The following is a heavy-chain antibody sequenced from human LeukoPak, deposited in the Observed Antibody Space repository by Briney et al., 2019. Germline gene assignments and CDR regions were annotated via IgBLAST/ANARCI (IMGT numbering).Heavy chain of an antibody. CDR3: AICISVATPDYFDC. V-gene: IGHV3-7*01. CDR1: GFTFSSYW. Sequence: GGSLRLSCAASGFTFSSYWMSWVRQAPGKGLEWVANIKQDGSEKYYVDSVKGRFTISRDNAKNSLYLQMNSLRAEDTAVYYCAICISVATPDYFDCWGQGTLVTVSS. CDR2: IKQDGSEK. D-gene: IGHD4-23*01. J-gene: IGHJ4*02.